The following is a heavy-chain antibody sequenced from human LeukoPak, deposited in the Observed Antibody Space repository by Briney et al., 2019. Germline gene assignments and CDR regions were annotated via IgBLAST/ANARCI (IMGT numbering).Heavy chain of an antibody. CDR2: ISAYNGNT. Sequence: GASVKVSCKASGYTFTSYGISWVRQAPGQGLEWMGWISAYNGNTNYAQKLQGRVTMTTDTSTSTAYMELRSLRSDDTAVYYCARDDCTNGVCYTSLDYWGQGTLATVSS. V-gene: IGHV1-18*01. CDR3: ARDDCTNGVCYTSLDY. D-gene: IGHD2-8*01. CDR1: GYTFTSYG. J-gene: IGHJ4*02.